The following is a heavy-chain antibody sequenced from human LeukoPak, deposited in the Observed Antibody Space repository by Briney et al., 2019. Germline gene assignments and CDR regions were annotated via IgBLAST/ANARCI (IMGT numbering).Heavy chain of an antibody. D-gene: IGHD2-2*02. CDR1: GYTFTSYG. CDR3: ARMVVPAAISVYYYSYMDV. V-gene: IGHV1-18*01. Sequence: ASVKVSCKASGYTFTSYGISWVRQAPGQGREWMGWSSAYNGKTNYAQKLQGRVTMTTDTSTSTAYMELSSLTSDDTAVYYCARMVVPAAISVYYYSYMDVWGKGTTVTVSS. J-gene: IGHJ6*03. CDR2: SSAYNGKT.